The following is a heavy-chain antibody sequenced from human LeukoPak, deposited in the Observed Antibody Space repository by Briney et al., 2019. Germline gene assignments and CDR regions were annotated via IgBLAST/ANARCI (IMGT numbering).Heavy chain of an antibody. CDR2: ISSSSSCI. CDR3: ARDGVYGDYAY. CDR1: GFTFSSYS. V-gene: IGHV3-21*01. D-gene: IGHD4-17*01. J-gene: IGHJ4*02. Sequence: GGSLRLSCAAPGFTFSSYSMNWVRQAPGKGLEWVSSISSSSSCIYYADSVKGRFTISRDNAKNSLYLQMNSLRAEDTAVYYCARDGVYGDYAYWGQGTLVTVSS.